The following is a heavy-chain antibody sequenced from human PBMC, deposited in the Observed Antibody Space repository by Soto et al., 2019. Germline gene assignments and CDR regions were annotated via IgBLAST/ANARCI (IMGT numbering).Heavy chain of an antibody. D-gene: IGHD1-26*01. CDR3: ASRERVDAFDI. V-gene: IGHV1-69*01. J-gene: IGHJ3*02. CDR1: GGSFSSNA. CDR2: IIPILGSA. Sequence: QVQLVQSGAEVKQPGSSLKVSCKASGGSFSSNAVSWVRQAPGQGLEWMGGIIPILGSANYAQQFRDRLTITADGSTTTTHMELNSLRSEAAAVYYCASRERVDAFDIWGQGTLVTVSS.